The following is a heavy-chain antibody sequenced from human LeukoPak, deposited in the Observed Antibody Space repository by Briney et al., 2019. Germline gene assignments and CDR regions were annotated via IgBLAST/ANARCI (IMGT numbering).Heavy chain of an antibody. D-gene: IGHD5-18*01. V-gene: IGHV3-11*04. Sequence: PGGSLRLSCAASGFTFSDYYMSWIRQAPGKGLEWVSYISSSGSTIYYADSVKGRLTISRDNAMNSLYLQMNSLRAEDTAVYYCARAHAYSYGSPLGYWGQGTLVTVSS. CDR2: ISSSGSTI. CDR3: ARAHAYSYGSPLGY. CDR1: GFTFSDYY. J-gene: IGHJ4*02.